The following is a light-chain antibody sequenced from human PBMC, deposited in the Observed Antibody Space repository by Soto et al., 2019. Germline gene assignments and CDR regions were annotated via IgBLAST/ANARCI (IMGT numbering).Light chain of an antibody. J-gene: IGLJ2*01. CDR2: RNN. V-gene: IGLV1-47*01. CDR1: SSNIESNF. CDR3: TVWDDILTGRL. Sequence: QSVLTQPPSASGTPGQRVTISCSGSSSNIESNFVYWYQQFPGTAPRLLIYRNNQRPSGVPDRFSGSKSGTSASLAISALRSEDEADYYCTVWDDILTGRLFGGGTQLTVL.